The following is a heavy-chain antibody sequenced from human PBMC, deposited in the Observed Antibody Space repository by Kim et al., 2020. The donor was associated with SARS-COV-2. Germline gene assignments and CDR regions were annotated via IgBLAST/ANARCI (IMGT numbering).Heavy chain of an antibody. J-gene: IGHJ4*02. D-gene: IGHD4-4*01. V-gene: IGHV3-48*03. Sequence: IYYTRSRRGRFTLSGDNDKNSLYLQMNSLRAEDTAVYYCARGPNYSPFDYWGQGTLVTVSS. CDR3: ARGPNYSPFDY. CDR2: I.